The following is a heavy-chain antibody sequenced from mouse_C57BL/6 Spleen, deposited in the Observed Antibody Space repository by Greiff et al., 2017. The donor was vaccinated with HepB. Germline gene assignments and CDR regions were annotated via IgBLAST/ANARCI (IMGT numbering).Heavy chain of an antibody. D-gene: IGHD2-4*01. J-gene: IGHJ3*01. Sequence: EVQLQQSGPELVKPGASVKIPCKASGYTFSDYNMDWVKQSHGKSLEWIGDINPNNGGTIYNQKFKGKATVTVDKSSSTAYMELRSLTSEDTAVYYCARFDYDYDWFAYWGQGTLVTVSA. CDR1: GYTFSDYN. CDR2: INPNNGGT. V-gene: IGHV1-18*01. CDR3: ARFDYDYDWFAY.